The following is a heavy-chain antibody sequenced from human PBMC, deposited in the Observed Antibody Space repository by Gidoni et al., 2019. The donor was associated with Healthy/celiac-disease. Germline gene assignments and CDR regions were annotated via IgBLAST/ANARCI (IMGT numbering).Heavy chain of an antibody. D-gene: IGHD6-6*01. Sequence: QVQLVESGGGVVQPGRSMRLSCAASGFTFSSSGMHWVRQAPGKGLEVLAVISYEGSNKDYADSVKGRFTISRDNSKNTLYLQMSSLRAEDTAVYYCAKDRKPTPYSSSPPGNYWGQGTLVTVSS. CDR1: GFTFSSSG. CDR3: AKDRKPTPYSSSPPGNY. J-gene: IGHJ4*02. V-gene: IGHV3-30*18. CDR2: ISYEGSNK.